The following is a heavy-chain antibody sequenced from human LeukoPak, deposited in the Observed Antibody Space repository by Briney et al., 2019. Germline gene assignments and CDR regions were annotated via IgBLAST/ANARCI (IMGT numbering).Heavy chain of an antibody. D-gene: IGHD3-10*02. J-gene: IGHJ6*04. CDR1: AFTFSSYG. CDR2: ISSSGSTI. CDR3: AELGITMIGGV. Sequence: GGSLRLSCAASAFTFSSYGMHWVRQAPGKGLEWVSYISSSGSTIYYADSVKGRFTISRDNAKNSLYLQMNSLRAEDTAVYYCAELGITMIGGVWGKGTTVTVSS. V-gene: IGHV3-48*04.